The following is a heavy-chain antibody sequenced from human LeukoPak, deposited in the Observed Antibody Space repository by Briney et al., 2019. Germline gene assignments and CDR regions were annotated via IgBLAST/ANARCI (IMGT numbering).Heavy chain of an antibody. CDR2: IQYDGSNK. J-gene: IGHJ4*02. V-gene: IGHV3-30*02. Sequence: HPGGSLRLSCAASGFTFSSYGMHWVRQAPGKGLEWVAFIQYDGSNKYYADSVKGRFTISRDSSKNTLYLQMNSLRVEDTAVYYCARDSPVLTYWGQGTLVTVSS. CDR3: ARDSPVLTY. CDR1: GFTFSSYG. D-gene: IGHD1-20*01.